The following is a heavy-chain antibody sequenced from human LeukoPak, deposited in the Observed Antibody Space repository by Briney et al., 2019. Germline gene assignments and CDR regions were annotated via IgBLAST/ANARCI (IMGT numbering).Heavy chain of an antibody. CDR2: ISYDGSNK. J-gene: IGHJ4*02. V-gene: IGHV3-30-3*01. CDR1: GFTFSTFT. CDR3: ARGEGYYGSGEFDY. Sequence: GRSLRLSCAASGFTFSTFTIHWVRQAPGKGLERVAVISYDGSNKYYADSVKGRFTISRDNSKNTLYLQMNSLRAEDTAVYYCARGEGYYGSGEFDYWGQGTLVTVSS. D-gene: IGHD3-10*01.